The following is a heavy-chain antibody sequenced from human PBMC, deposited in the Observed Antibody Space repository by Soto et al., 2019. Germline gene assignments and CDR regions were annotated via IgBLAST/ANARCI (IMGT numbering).Heavy chain of an antibody. CDR1: GDSVSSYSAA. J-gene: IGHJ5*02. D-gene: IGHD3-10*01. V-gene: IGHV6-1*01. Sequence: RSQTLSLTCAISGDSVSSYSAAWNWIRQSPSGGLEWLGRTYCRSRFFSDYAESVKSRIIINPDTSKNQFSLQLKSVTPEDTAVYYCVRDRYSSSGWFDPWGQGTPVTVSS. CDR3: VRDRYSSSGWFDP. CDR2: TYCRSRFFS.